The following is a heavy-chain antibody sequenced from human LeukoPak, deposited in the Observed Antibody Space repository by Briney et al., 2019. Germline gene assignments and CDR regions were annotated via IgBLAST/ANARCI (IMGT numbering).Heavy chain of an antibody. CDR3: ATSANWNDVFSAFDI. Sequence: ASVKVSCKVSGYTLTELSMHWVRQAPGKGLEWMGGFDPEDGETVYAQRFQGRVTMTEDTSTDTAYMELSSLRSDDTAVYYCATSANWNDVFSAFDIWGQGTMVTVSS. J-gene: IGHJ3*02. CDR1: GYTLTELS. D-gene: IGHD1-1*01. V-gene: IGHV1-24*01. CDR2: FDPEDGET.